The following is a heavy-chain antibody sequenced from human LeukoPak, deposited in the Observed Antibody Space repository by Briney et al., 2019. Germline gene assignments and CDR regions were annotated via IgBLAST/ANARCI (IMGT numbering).Heavy chain of an antibody. CDR2: IWYDGSNK. Sequence: GRSLRLSCAASGFTFSSYGMHWVRQAPGKGLEWVAVIWYDGSNKYYADSVKGRFTISRDNSKNTLYLQMNSLRAEDTVVYYCARDPEVRGVINYFDYWGQGTLVTVSS. D-gene: IGHD3-10*01. V-gene: IGHV3-33*01. J-gene: IGHJ4*02. CDR1: GFTFSSYG. CDR3: ARDPEVRGVINYFDY.